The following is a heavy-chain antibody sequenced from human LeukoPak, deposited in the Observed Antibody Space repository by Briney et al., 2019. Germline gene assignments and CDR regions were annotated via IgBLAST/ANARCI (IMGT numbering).Heavy chain of an antibody. CDR1: GSSISSSSYY. D-gene: IGHD6-19*01. J-gene: IGHJ4*02. CDR3: AREVAGTPWIDY. Sequence: SETLSLTCTVSGSSISSSSYYWGWIRQPPGKGLEWIGNIYYNGGTYYNPSLKSRVTISVDTSKNQFSLKLSSVTAADTAVYFCAREVAGTPWIDYWGRGTLVTVSS. V-gene: IGHV4-39*02. CDR2: IYYNGGT.